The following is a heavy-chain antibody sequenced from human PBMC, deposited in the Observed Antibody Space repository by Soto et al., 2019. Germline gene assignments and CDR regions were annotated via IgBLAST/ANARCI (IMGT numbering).Heavy chain of an antibody. CDR2: IYYSGST. D-gene: IGHD4-17*01. CDR1: GGSISSYY. J-gene: IGHJ4*02. Sequence: NPSETLSLTCTVSGGSISSYYWNWIRQPPGKGLEWIGYIYYSGSTNYNPSLKSRVTISVDTSKNQFSLKLSSVTAADTAVYYCAREAVTTVFDYWGQGTLVTVSS. CDR3: AREAVTTVFDY. V-gene: IGHV4-59*01.